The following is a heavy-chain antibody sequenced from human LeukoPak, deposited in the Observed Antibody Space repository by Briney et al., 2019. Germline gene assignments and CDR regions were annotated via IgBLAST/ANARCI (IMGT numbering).Heavy chain of an antibody. CDR2: VWSDGSNK. CDR3: AKKTADYYYMDV. J-gene: IGHJ6*03. CDR1: GFTFSTYG. V-gene: IGHV3-30*02. Sequence: GGSLRLSCAASGFTFSTYGMHWVRQAPGKGLECVSFVWSDGSNKYYTDSVKGRFTISRDNSKNTLYLQMNSLRGEDTAVYYCAKKTADYYYMDVWGKGTTVTVSS.